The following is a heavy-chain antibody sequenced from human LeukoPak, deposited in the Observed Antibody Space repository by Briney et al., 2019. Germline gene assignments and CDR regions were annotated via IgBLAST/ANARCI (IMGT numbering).Heavy chain of an antibody. CDR2: IIPMFGTV. CDR1: GGTFRNYA. J-gene: IGHJ4*02. CDR3: ARLGYRSGTNCY. D-gene: IGHD2-2*01. Sequence: SVKVSCKASGGTFRNYATSWVRQAPGQGLEWMGEIIPMFGTVKYAQKFQGRVTITADESTSTAYMELSSLRSEDTAVYYCARLGYRSGTNCYWGQGTLVTVPS. V-gene: IGHV1-69*13.